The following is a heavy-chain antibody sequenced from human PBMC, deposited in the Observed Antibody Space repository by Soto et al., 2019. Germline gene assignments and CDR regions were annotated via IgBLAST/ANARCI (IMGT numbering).Heavy chain of an antibody. Sequence: SVKVSCKASGGTFSSYAISWVRQAPGQGLEWMGGIIPIFGTANYAQKFQGRVTITADESTSTAYMELSSLRSGDTAVYYCARYYSSGYKAHFDYWGQGTLVTVS. D-gene: IGHD3-22*01. CDR1: GGTFSSYA. CDR3: ARYYSSGYKAHFDY. CDR2: IIPIFGTA. V-gene: IGHV1-69*13. J-gene: IGHJ4*02.